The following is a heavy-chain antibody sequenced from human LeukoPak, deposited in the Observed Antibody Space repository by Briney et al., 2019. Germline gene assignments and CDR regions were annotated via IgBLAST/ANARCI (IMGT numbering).Heavy chain of an antibody. CDR2: IYPGDSDT. J-gene: IGHJ3*02. Sequence: RGESLKISCKGSGYSFTSYWIGWVRQMPGKGLEWMGIIYPGDSDTRHSPSFQGQVTISADKSISTACLQWSSLKASDTAMYYCARGMATITVDAFDIWGQGTMVTVSS. CDR1: GYSFTSYW. V-gene: IGHV5-51*01. D-gene: IGHD5-24*01. CDR3: ARGMATITVDAFDI.